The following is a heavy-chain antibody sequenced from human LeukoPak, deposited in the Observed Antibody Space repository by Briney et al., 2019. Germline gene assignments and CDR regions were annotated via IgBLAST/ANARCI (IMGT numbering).Heavy chain of an antibody. CDR1: GFTFSNSA. CDR3: ARRSEFGVLYYMDI. D-gene: IGHD3-16*01. CDR2: ISGSSGTI. Sequence: GGSLRLSCAASGFTFSNSAMNWVRQAPGKGLEWVSYISGSSGTIYYADSMKGRFTISRDNAKNSLYLQINSLRAEDTAVYYCARRSEFGVLYYMDIWGKGTTVTVSS. J-gene: IGHJ6*03. V-gene: IGHV3-48*01.